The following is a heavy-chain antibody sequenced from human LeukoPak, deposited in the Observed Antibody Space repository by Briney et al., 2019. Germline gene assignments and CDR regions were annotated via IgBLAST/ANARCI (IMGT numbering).Heavy chain of an antibody. CDR1: GFTFSSYG. V-gene: IGHV3-23*01. CDR3: AKDSKYCGGDCRAY. J-gene: IGHJ4*02. Sequence: GGSLRLSCAASGFTFSSYGMSWVRQAPGKGLEWVSAISGGGGSTYYADSVKGRFTISRDNSKNTLYLQMNSLRAEDTAVYYCAKDSKYCGGDCRAYWGQGTLVTVSS. CDR2: ISGGGGST. D-gene: IGHD2-21*02.